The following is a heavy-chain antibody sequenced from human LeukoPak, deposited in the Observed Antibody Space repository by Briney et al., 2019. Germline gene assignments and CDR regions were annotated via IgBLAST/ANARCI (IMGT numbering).Heavy chain of an antibody. D-gene: IGHD1-1*01. V-gene: IGHV1-69*13. J-gene: IGHJ5*02. CDR1: GGTFSSYA. CDR3: ARGGDGTIANNWFDP. Sequence: ASVKVSCKASGGTFSSYAISWVRQAPGQGLEWMGGIIPIFGTANYAQKFQGRVTITADESTSTAYMELSSLRTEETALYHCARGGDGTIANNWFDPWGQGTLVTVSS. CDR2: IIPIFGTA.